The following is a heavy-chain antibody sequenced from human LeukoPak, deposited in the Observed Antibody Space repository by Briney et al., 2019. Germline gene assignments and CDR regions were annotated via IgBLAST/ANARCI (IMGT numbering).Heavy chain of an antibody. V-gene: IGHV3-53*01. CDR3: TRDQMNY. D-gene: IGHD5-24*01. CDR1: EFTVSRNY. CDR2: IFSNGDT. Sequence: GGPLRLSCTASEFTVSRNYMLWVRQAPGKGLEWVSLIFSNGDTHYADSVKGRFTISRDTSKNTVSLQMNSLRVEDTAMYYCTRDQMNYWGQGTLVTVSS. J-gene: IGHJ4*02.